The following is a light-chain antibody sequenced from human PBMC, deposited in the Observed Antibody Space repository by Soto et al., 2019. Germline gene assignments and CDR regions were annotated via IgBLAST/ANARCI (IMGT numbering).Light chain of an antibody. J-gene: IGKJ2*01. CDR1: QSVSSSY. V-gene: IGKV3D-20*01. CDR3: QQYGSSPGT. CDR2: DAS. Sequence: EIVLTQSPATLSLSPGERATLSCEASQSVSSSYLAWYQQKPGLAPRLLIYDASSRATGIPDRFSGSGSGTDFTLSISRLEPEDFAVYYCQQYGSSPGTFGQGTKLEIK.